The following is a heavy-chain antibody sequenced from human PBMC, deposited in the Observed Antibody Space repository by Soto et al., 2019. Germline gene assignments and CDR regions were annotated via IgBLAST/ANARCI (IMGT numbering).Heavy chain of an antibody. J-gene: IGHJ5*02. D-gene: IGHD2-2*01. CDR2: IFYSRTT. Sequence: PSETLSLTCSVSGGSVNSGGYYWTWIRRHPGKGLEWIGYIFYSRTTSYNPSLKSRVTISVDTSKNQFSLKLSSVTAADTAVYYCARQWDIVVVPAAIHWFDPWGQGTLVTVS. CDR1: GGSVNSGGYY. V-gene: IGHV4-39*01. CDR3: ARQWDIVVVPAAIHWFDP.